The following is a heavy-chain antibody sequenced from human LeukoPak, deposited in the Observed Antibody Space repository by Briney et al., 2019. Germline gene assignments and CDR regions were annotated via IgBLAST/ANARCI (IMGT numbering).Heavy chain of an antibody. J-gene: IGHJ4*02. D-gene: IGHD4-17*01. V-gene: IGHV3-7*03. Sequence: GGSLRLSCVASGFSFSSFYMTWVRQAPGKGLEWVANIKQDGSEKYYVDSVKGRFTISRDNSKNTLYLQMNSLRAEDTAVYYCANLPTVTTYYFDHWGQGTLVTVSS. CDR2: IKQDGSEK. CDR1: GFSFSSFY. CDR3: ANLPTVTTYYFDH.